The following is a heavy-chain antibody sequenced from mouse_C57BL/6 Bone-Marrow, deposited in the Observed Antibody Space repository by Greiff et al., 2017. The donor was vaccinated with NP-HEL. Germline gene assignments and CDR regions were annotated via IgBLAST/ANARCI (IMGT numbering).Heavy chain of an antibody. CDR3: ARDTNYYGSSYAMDY. CDR1: GYSITSGYY. J-gene: IGHJ4*01. V-gene: IGHV3-6*01. Sequence: EVQVVESGPGLVKPSQSLSLTCSVTGYSITSGYYWNWIRQFPGNKLEWMGYISYDGSNNYIPSLKNRISITRDTSKNQFFLKLNSVTTEDTATYYCARDTNYYGSSYAMDYWGQGTSVTVSS. D-gene: IGHD1-1*01. CDR2: ISYDGSN.